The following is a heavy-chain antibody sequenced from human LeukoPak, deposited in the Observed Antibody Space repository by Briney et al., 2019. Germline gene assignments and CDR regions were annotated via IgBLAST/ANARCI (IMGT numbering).Heavy chain of an antibody. CDR1: GYTFTSYG. J-gene: IGHJ4*02. CDR2: ISAYNGNT. V-gene: IGHV1-18*01. D-gene: IGHD4-17*01. Sequence: GASVKVSCKASGYTFTSYGIIWVRQAPGQGLEWMGWISAYNGNTNYAQKLQGRVTMTTDTSTSTAYMELRSLRSDDTAVYYCARGPTTVTTTDFDYWGQGTLVTVSS. CDR3: ARGPTTVTTTDFDY.